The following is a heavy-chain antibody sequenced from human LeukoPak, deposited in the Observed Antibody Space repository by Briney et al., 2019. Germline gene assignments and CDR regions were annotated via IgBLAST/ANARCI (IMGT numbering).Heavy chain of an antibody. CDR2: IHSSGST. V-gene: IGHV4-59*12. CDR3: ARAVLFYFDY. Sequence: SETLSLTCIVSGGSINTYFWSWIRQPPGKGPEYIGYIHSSGSTNYNPSLRSRATISVDRSKNQFSLKLSSVTAADTAVYYCARAVLFYFDYWGQGTLVTVSS. D-gene: IGHD2-8*02. J-gene: IGHJ4*02. CDR1: GGSINTYF.